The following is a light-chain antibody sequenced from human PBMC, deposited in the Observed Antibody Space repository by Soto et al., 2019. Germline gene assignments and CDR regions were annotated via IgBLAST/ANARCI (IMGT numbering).Light chain of an antibody. CDR2: GAS. CDR3: QQYNNWPPYT. J-gene: IGKJ2*01. V-gene: IGKV3-15*01. Sequence: EIVMTQSPATLSVSPGERATLSCRASQSVSSNLAWYQQKPGQAPRILIYGASTRATGIPARFSGSGSGTEFTLTISSLQSEDFAVYYWQQYNNWPPYTFGHGTKLEIK. CDR1: QSVSSN.